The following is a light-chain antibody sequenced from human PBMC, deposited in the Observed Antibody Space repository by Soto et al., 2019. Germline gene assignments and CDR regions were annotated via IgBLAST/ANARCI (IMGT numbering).Light chain of an antibody. CDR3: QPYNNWPPIT. J-gene: IGKJ5*01. Sequence: EIMMTQSPATLSVSPGERATLSCRASQSVRNNLAWYQQRRGQAPRLLIYYASTRATGVPARFSGSGSGTEFTLANSSLQSEDAALYYCQPYNNWPPITCGQGTRLEIK. CDR2: YAS. CDR1: QSVRNN. V-gene: IGKV3-15*01.